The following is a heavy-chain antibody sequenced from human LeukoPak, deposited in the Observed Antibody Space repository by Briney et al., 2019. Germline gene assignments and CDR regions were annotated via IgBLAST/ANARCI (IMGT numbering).Heavy chain of an antibody. J-gene: IGHJ3*02. D-gene: IGHD2-15*01. CDR3: ARYTHDAFDI. V-gene: IGHV1-69*02. CDR2: IIPILGIA. Sequence: GASVKVSCKASGCTISSYTISWVRQPPRQGLEWMRRIIPILGIANYAQKFKSRVTITADKSTSTAYLELSSLRSEDTAVYYCARYTHDAFDIWGQGTMVTVSS. CDR1: GCTISSYT.